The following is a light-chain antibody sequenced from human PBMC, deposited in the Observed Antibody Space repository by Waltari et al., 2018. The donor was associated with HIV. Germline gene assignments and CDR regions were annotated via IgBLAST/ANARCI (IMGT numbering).Light chain of an antibody. J-gene: IGKJ5*01. CDR2: GAY. CDR1: ESVNSN. Sequence: EIVMIQSPGTLSVSPGARAPLSCRASESVNSNLAWYQQKPGQAPRLLIFGAYTRATGIAARFSGSASGTEFTLTISRLQSEDFAVYYCQQYYKWPLTFGQGTRLEIK. V-gene: IGKV3D-15*01. CDR3: QQYYKWPLT.